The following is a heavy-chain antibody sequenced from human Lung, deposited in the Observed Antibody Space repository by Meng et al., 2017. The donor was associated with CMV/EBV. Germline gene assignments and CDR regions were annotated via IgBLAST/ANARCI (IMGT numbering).Heavy chain of an antibody. V-gene: IGHV3-7*01. Sequence: GESLKISCEASGFTFTKYWVTWVRQAPGKGLAWVAIINQDGGEKYYVDSVKGRFTISRDNAKNSVHLQMNSLRDEDSAVYYCAKDMIAATGVGYRYYYYAMDVWGQGTXVTVSS. J-gene: IGHJ6*02. CDR2: INQDGGEK. CDR3: AKDMIAATGVGYRYYYYAMDV. CDR1: GFTFTKYW. D-gene: IGHD6-13*01.